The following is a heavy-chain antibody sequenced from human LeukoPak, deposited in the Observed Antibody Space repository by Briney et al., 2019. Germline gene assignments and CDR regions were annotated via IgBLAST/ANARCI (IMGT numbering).Heavy chain of an antibody. J-gene: IGHJ5*02. D-gene: IGHD3-9*01. CDR1: GGTFSGYA. Sequence: ASVKVSCKASGGTFSGYAISWVRQAPGQGLEWMGGIIPIFGTANYAQKFQGRVTITADESTSTAYMELSSLRSEDTAVYYCARDLGDYDILTGYYSPNWFDPWGQGTLVTVSS. V-gene: IGHV1-69*01. CDR3: ARDLGDYDILTGYYSPNWFDP. CDR2: IIPIFGTA.